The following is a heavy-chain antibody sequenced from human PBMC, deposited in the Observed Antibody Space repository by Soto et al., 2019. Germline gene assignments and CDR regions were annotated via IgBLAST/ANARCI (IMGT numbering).Heavy chain of an antibody. J-gene: IGHJ6*02. Sequence: QVQLVESGGGVVQPGRSLRLSCAASGFTFSSYGMHWVRQAPGKGLEWVAVIWYDGSNKYYADSVKGRFTISRDNSKNTLYLQMNSLRAEDTAVYYCAREGITGTLVRYYYYGMDVWGQGTTVTVSS. CDR2: IWYDGSNK. V-gene: IGHV3-33*01. D-gene: IGHD1-20*01. CDR1: GFTFSSYG. CDR3: AREGITGTLVRYYYYGMDV.